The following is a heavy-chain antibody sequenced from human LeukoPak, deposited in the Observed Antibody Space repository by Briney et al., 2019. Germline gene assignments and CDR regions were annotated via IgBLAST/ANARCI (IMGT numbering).Heavy chain of an antibody. V-gene: IGHV3-20*04. D-gene: IGHD3-22*01. Sequence: TGGSLRLSCAASGFTFSSYEMNWVRQAPGKGLEWVSGINWNGGSTAYADSVKGRFTISRDNAKNTLNLQMNSLRAEDTAVYYCARDLGQYYDTSDNWFDPWGQGTLVTVSS. J-gene: IGHJ5*02. CDR1: GFTFSSYE. CDR2: INWNGGST. CDR3: ARDLGQYYDTSDNWFDP.